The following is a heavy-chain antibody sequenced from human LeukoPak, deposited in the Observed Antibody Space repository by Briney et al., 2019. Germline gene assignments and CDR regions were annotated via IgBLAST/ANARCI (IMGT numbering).Heavy chain of an antibody. V-gene: IGHV3-23*01. J-gene: IGHJ4*02. D-gene: IGHD2-15*01. CDR3: ANLRGRGAYACSGASCYSY. CDR1: GFTFSCYA. CDR2: VSGSGGGT. Sequence: GGSLRLPCEASGFTFSCYAMSWVRQAPGKGLEWVSGVSGSGGGTYYTDSVKGRFTISRDNSKNTLFLQMNSLRVEDTAVYYCANLRGRGAYACSGASCYSYWGKGTLVTVSP.